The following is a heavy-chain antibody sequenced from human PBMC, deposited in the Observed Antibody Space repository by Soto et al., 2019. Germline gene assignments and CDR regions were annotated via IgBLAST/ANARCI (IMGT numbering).Heavy chain of an antibody. V-gene: IGHV4-31*03. D-gene: IGHD2-21*02. CDR3: AREVVAYCGGDCYHNWFDP. Sequence: QVQLQESGPGLVKPSQTLSLTCTVSGGSISSGGYYWSWIRQHPGKGLEWIGYIYYSGSTYYNPSLKSRVTISVDTSKNQFSLKLSSVTTADTAVYYCAREVVAYCGGDCYHNWFDPWGQGTLVTVSS. CDR2: IYYSGST. CDR1: GGSISSGGYY. J-gene: IGHJ5*02.